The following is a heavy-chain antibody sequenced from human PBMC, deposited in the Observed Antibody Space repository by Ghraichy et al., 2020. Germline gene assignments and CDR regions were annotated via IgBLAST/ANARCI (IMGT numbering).Heavy chain of an antibody. D-gene: IGHD2-2*01. CDR2: IYHSGST. CDR3: ARVERSTSCYFDY. J-gene: IGHJ4*02. V-gene: IGHV4-30-2*01. CDR1: GGSISSGGYS. Sequence: SETLSLTCAVSGGSISSGGYSWSWIRQPPGKGLEWIGYIYHSGSTYYNPSLKSRVTISVDRSKNQFSLKLSSVTAADTAVYYCARVERSTSCYFDYWGQGTLVTVSS.